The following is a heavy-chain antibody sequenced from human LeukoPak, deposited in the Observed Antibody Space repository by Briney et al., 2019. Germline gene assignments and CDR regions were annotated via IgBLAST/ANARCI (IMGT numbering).Heavy chain of an antibody. V-gene: IGHV4-61*02. J-gene: IGHJ4*02. CDR2: MYTTGST. CDR3: ARGEKGSSSGSIDN. D-gene: IGHD6-6*01. CDR1: GGSITSGGYY. Sequence: SETLSLTCTASGGSITSGGYYWSWIRQPAGKGLEWIGRMYTTGSTNYNPYLKSRVTISVDTSKNQSSLKLSSVTAADTAVYYCARGEKGSSSGSIDNWGQGTLVTVSS.